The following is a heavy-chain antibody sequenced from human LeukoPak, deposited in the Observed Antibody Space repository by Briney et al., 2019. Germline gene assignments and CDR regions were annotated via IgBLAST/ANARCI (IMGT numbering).Heavy chain of an antibody. Sequence: PSETLSLTCTVSGGSINTFYWSWIRQPGGKGLDWIGRIYTRGNTNYNPSLKSRVTMSVDTSKNQFSLKVSSVTAADTAVYYCARDRYSSGWSETKGEDYYYMDVWGKGTTVTISS. CDR1: GGSINTFY. V-gene: IGHV4-4*07. CDR3: ARDRYSSGWSETKGEDYYYMDV. D-gene: IGHD6-19*01. CDR2: IYTRGNT. J-gene: IGHJ6*03.